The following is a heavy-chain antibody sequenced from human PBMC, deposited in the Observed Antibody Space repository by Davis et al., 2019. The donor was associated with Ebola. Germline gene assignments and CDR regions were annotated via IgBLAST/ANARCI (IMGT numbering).Heavy chain of an antibody. Sequence: SETLSPTCPAPGSSTSSYYCSWTRQLPGKGLEWIGYIYYSGITNYNPPLKSRVTISVDTSKNQFSLKLSSVTAADTAVYYCASDYPYYYDSSGYYGDAFDIWGQGTMVTVSS. D-gene: IGHD3-22*01. CDR2: IYYSGIT. CDR1: GSSTSSYY. J-gene: IGHJ3*02. CDR3: ASDYPYYYDSSGYYGDAFDI. V-gene: IGHV4-59*01.